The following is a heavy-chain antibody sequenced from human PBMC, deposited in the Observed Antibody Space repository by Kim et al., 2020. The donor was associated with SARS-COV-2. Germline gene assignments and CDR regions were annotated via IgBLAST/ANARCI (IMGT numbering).Heavy chain of an antibody. CDR2: INAGNGNT. CDR1: GYTFTSYA. V-gene: IGHV1-3*01. CDR3: ARVSIAYCGGDCYSNWFDP. J-gene: IGHJ5*02. Sequence: ASVKVSCKASGYTFTSYAMHWVRQAPGQRLEWMGWINAGNGNTKYSQKFQGRVTITRDTSASTAYMELSSLRSEDTAVYYCARVSIAYCGGDCYSNWFDPWGQGTLVTVSS. D-gene: IGHD2-21*01.